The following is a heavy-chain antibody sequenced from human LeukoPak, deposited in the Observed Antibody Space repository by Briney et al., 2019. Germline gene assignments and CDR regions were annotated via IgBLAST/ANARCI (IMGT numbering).Heavy chain of an antibody. D-gene: IGHD3-22*01. V-gene: IGHV1-69*05. CDR1: GGTFSSYA. CDR3: ARDVYYYDSSPNRGGFDP. CDR2: IIPIFGTA. Sequence: ASVKVSCKASGGTFSSYAISWVRQAPGQGLEWMGRIIPIFGTANYAQKFQGRVTITTDESTSTAYMELSRLRSDDPAVYYCARDVYYYDSSPNRGGFDPWGQGTPVTVSS. J-gene: IGHJ5*02.